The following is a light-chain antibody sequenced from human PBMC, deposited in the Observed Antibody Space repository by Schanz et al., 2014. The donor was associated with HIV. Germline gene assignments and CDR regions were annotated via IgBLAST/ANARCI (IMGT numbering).Light chain of an antibody. J-gene: IGLJ3*02. V-gene: IGLV1-40*01. Sequence: QSVLTQPPSVSGAPGQRVTISCTGSSSNIGAGYDVHWYQQIPGTAPKLLISGNNNRPSGVPDRFSGSKSGTSASLAISGLQSEDEADYYCAAWDDSLNGRVFGGGTKLTV. CDR3: AAWDDSLNGRV. CDR1: SSNIGAGYD. CDR2: GNN.